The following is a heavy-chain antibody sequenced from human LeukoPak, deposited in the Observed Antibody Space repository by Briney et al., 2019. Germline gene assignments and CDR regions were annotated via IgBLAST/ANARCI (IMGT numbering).Heavy chain of an antibody. J-gene: IGHJ3*02. CDR3: AREGGYSSSSGDDAFDI. Sequence: AAVKVSCKASGYTFTSYGISWVRQAPGQGLEWMGWISAYNGNTNYAQKLQGRVTMTTDTSTSTAYMELRSLRSDDTAVYYCAREGGYSSSSGDDAFDIWGQGTMVTVSS. CDR1: GYTFTSYG. D-gene: IGHD6-6*01. V-gene: IGHV1-18*01. CDR2: ISAYNGNT.